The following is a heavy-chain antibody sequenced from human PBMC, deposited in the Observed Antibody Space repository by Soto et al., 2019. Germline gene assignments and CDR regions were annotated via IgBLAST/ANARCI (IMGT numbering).Heavy chain of an antibody. D-gene: IGHD5-12*01. J-gene: IGHJ4*02. CDR1: GGSISSGGYY. CDR2: IYYSGST. Sequence: PSETLSLTCTVSGGSISSGGYYWSWIRQHPGKGLEWIGYIYYSGSTYYNPSLKSRVTISVDTSKNQFSLKLSSVTAADTAVYYCARGAGRWLQLQYYFDYWGQGTLVTVSS. CDR3: ARGAGRWLQLQYYFDY. V-gene: IGHV4-31*03.